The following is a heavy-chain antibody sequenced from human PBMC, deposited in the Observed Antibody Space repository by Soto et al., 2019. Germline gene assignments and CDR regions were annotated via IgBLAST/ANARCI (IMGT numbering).Heavy chain of an antibody. CDR1: GGSFSGYY. CDR2: INHSGST. J-gene: IGHJ3*02. CDR3: APRDLNDAFEI. V-gene: IGHV4-34*01. Sequence: QVQLQQWGAGLLKPSETLSLTCAVYGGSFSGYYWSWIRQPPGKGLEWIGEINHSGSTNYNPSLKSRVTISVDTSKNQFSLKLSSVTAADTAVYYCAPRDLNDAFEIWGQGTMVTVAS.